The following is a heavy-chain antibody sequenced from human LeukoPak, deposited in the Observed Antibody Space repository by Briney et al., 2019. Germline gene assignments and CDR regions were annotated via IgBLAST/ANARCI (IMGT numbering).Heavy chain of an antibody. CDR3: ARGLDRGIVGAPY. Sequence: ASVKVSGKASGYTFTSYEINWVRQATGQGVEWMGGRNPNSGKTGYEQKFQGRGTMTRNTSLSTAYMELSSLRSEDTAVYYCARGLDRGIVGAPYWGQGTLVTVSS. D-gene: IGHD1-26*01. CDR1: GYTFTSYE. CDR2: RNPNSGKT. J-gene: IGHJ4*02. V-gene: IGHV1-8*01.